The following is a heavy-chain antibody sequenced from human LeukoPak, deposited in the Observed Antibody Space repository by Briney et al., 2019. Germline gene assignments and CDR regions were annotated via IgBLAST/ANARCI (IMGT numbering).Heavy chain of an antibody. V-gene: IGHV1-18*01. CDR3: ARDEGRLAVAVLTDY. CDR1: GYRFPIYG. Sequence: VASVKVSCKASGYRFPIYGISWGRQAPGPGLEWMGWISAYNGSTNYAQKLQGRVTMTTDTTTSTAYMELRSLLTADNAVFDCARDEGRLAVAVLTDYWGQGTLVTVSS. J-gene: IGHJ4*02. CDR2: ISAYNGST. D-gene: IGHD6-19*01.